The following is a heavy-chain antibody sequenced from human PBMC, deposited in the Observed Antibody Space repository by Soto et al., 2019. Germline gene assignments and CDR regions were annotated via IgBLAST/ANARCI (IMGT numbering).Heavy chain of an antibody. J-gene: IGHJ4*02. V-gene: IGHV1-18*01. D-gene: IGHD6-6*01. CDR2: ISAYNGNT. CDR3: VKAHPSLSI. Sequence: ASVKVSCKASGYTFTSYGISWVRQAPGQGLEWMGWISAYNGNTNYAQKLQGRVTMTTDTSTSTAYMELRSLSSEDTAVYYCVKAHPSLSIWGQGTLVTVSS. CDR1: GYTFTSYG.